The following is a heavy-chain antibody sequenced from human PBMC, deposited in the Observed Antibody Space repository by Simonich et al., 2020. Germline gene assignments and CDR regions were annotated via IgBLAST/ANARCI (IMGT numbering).Heavy chain of an antibody. Sequence: QVQLVQSGAEVKKPGASVKVSCKASGYTFTGYYMHWVRQAPGQGLEWRGWINPNSGGQNCAQKYQGRVTMTGDTSISTAYMELSRLRSDDTAVYYCARNGLVGILKAFDIWGQGTMVTVSS. J-gene: IGHJ3*02. V-gene: IGHV1-2*02. CDR1: GYTFTGYY. CDR3: ARNGLVGILKAFDI. D-gene: IGHD2-21*01. CDR2: INPNSGGQ.